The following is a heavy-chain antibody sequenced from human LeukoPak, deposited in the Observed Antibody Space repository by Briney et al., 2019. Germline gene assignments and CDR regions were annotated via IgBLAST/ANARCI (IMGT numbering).Heavy chain of an antibody. Sequence: ASVKVFCKASGYTFTSYDINWVRQATGQGLEWMGWMNPNSGNTGYAQKFQGRVTMTRNTSISTAYMELSSLRSEDTAVYYCARFPNYDFWSGYKTSYYGMDVWGQGTTVTVSS. CDR1: GYTFTSYD. V-gene: IGHV1-8*01. D-gene: IGHD3-3*01. CDR2: MNPNSGNT. J-gene: IGHJ6*02. CDR3: ARFPNYDFWSGYKTSYYGMDV.